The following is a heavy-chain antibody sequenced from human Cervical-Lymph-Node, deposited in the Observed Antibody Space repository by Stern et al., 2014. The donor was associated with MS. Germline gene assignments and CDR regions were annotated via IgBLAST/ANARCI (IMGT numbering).Heavy chain of an antibody. J-gene: IGHJ6*02. D-gene: IGHD3-9*01. CDR1: GGSISSGSYY. Sequence: QVQLQESGPGLVKPSQTLSLTCTVSGGSISSGSYYWSWIRQPAGKGLEWIGRIYTSGSTNYNPSLKSGVTISVDTSKTKFPLKLSSVTAADTAVYYCARDCRLRYFDNYGMDVWGQGTTVTVSS. CDR3: ARDCRLRYFDNYGMDV. CDR2: IYTSGST. V-gene: IGHV4-61*02.